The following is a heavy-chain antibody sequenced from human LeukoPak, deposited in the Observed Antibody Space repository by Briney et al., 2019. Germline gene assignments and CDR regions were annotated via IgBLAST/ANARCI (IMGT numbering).Heavy chain of an antibody. CDR1: GFTFSSYS. V-gene: IGHV3-21*04. CDR3: ARDRSSGWRHVFDY. J-gene: IGHJ4*02. D-gene: IGHD6-19*01. Sequence: AGGSLRLSCAASGFTFSSYSLNWVRQAPGKGLEWVSSISSSSSYIYYADSVKGRFTISRDNSKNTLYLQMNSLRAEDTAVYYCARDRSSGWRHVFDYWGQGTLVTVSS. CDR2: ISSSSSYI.